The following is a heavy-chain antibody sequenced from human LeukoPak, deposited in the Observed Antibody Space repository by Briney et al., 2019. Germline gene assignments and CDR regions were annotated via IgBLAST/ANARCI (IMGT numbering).Heavy chain of an antibody. CDR2: IFYSGST. J-gene: IGHJ5*02. CDR1: GGSISSYY. CDR3: ARAPSLKARFDP. V-gene: IGHV4-59*01. Sequence: SSETLSLTCTVSGGSISSYYWNWIRQPPGKGLEGIGYIFYSGSTNYNPSLKSRVTISVDTSKNQFSLKLSSVTAADTAVYYCARAPSLKARFDPWGQGTLVTVSS.